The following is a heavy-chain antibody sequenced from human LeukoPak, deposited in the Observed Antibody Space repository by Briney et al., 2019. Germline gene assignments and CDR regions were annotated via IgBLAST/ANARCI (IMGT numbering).Heavy chain of an antibody. J-gene: IGHJ3*02. V-gene: IGHV4-4*07. CDR1: GGSISSYY. D-gene: IGHD3-22*01. CDR2: IYTSGST. CDR3: AREVTVRYYDSSGYLFVAFDI. Sequence: SETLSLTCTVSGGSISSYYWSWIRQPAGKGLEWIGRIYTSGSTNYNPSLKSRVTMSVDTSKNQFSLKLSSVTAADTAVYYCAREVTVRYYDSSGYLFVAFDIWGQGTMVTVSS.